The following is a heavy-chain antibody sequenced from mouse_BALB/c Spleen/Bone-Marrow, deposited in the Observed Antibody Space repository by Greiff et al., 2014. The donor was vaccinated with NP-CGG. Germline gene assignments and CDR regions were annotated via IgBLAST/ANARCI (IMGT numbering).Heavy chain of an antibody. J-gene: IGHJ4*01. D-gene: IGHD1-1*01. CDR1: GFTFSSFG. CDR3: ARSNYVGYYAMDY. Sequence: EVKLVESGGGLVQPGGSRKLSCAASGFTFSSFGIHWVRQAPEKGLEWVAYISSDSSTIYYADTVKGRFTISRDNPKNTLFLQMTSLMSEDTAMYYCARSNYVGYYAMDYWGQGTSVTVSS. CDR2: ISSDSSTI. V-gene: IGHV5-17*02.